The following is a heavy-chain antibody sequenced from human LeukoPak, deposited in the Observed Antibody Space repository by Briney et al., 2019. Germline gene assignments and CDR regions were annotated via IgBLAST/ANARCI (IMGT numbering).Heavy chain of an antibody. CDR1: GFTFSSYR. Sequence: GGSLRLSCAASGFTFSSYRMNWVRQAPGKGLEWVSSISSSSSYIYYADSVKGRFTISRDNAKNSLYLQMNSLRAEDTAVYYCARDIAARPFDYWGQGTLVTVSS. J-gene: IGHJ4*02. D-gene: IGHD6-6*01. CDR3: ARDIAARPFDY. V-gene: IGHV3-21*01. CDR2: ISSSSSYI.